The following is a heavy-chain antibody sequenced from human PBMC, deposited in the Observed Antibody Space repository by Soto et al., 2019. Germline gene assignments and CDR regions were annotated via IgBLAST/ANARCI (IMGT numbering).Heavy chain of an antibody. J-gene: IGHJ2*01. Sequence: GGSLRLSCAASGSIFTGYGMHWVRQAPGKGLEWVAVIWFDGSNKYYADSVKGRFTISRDNSKNMLYLQMNSLRAEDTAVYYCAREDWYFDLWGRGTLVTVSS. CDR3: AREDWYFDL. CDR2: IWFDGSNK. V-gene: IGHV3-33*01. CDR1: GSIFTGYG.